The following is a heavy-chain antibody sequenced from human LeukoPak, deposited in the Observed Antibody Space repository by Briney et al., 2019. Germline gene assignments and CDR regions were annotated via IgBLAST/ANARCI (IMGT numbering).Heavy chain of an antibody. CDR2: IRNKADGYTT. Sequence: GGSLRLSCVASGFTFSPHYMAGVGQSPGQGREWVGLIRNKADGYTTIYAASVKGRFTISRDDSKNSVYLQMDSLKTEDTAVYYCGDLGSTGTDHWGQGTLVTVSS. D-gene: IGHD4-17*01. CDR1: GFTFSPHY. CDR3: GDLGSTGTDH. V-gene: IGHV3-72*01. J-gene: IGHJ4*02.